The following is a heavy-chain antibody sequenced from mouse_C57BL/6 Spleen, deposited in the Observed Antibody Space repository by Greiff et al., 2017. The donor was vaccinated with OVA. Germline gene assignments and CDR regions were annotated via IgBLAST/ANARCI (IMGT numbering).Heavy chain of an antibody. J-gene: IGHJ4*01. CDR2: ISNGGGST. Sequence: EVQGVESGGGLVQPGGSLKLSCAASGFTFSDYYMYWVRQTPEKRLEWVAYISNGGGSTYYPDTVKGRFTISRDNAKNTLYLQMSRLKSEDTAMYYCARHERTGSYAMDYWGQGTSVTVSS. CDR1: GFTFSDYY. D-gene: IGHD4-1*01. CDR3: ARHERTGSYAMDY. V-gene: IGHV5-12*01.